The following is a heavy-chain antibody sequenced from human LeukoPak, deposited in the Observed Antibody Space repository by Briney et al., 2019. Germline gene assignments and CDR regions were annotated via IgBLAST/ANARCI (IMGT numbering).Heavy chain of an antibody. J-gene: IGHJ3*02. Sequence: GGSLRLSCAASGFTFDDYGMSWVRQAPGKGVEWVSGINWNGGSTVYADSVKGRFTIYRDNAKNSLYLQMNSLRAEDTALYYCAKDIYPSPRITLPEDTFDIWGQGTMVTVSS. CDR3: AKDIYPSPRITLPEDTFDI. D-gene: IGHD3-10*01. CDR2: INWNGGST. CDR1: GFTFDDYG. V-gene: IGHV3-20*04.